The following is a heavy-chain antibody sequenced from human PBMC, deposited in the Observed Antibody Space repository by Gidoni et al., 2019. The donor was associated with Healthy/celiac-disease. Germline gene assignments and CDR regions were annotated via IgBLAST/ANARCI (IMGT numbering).Heavy chain of an antibody. J-gene: IGHJ4*02. CDR1: GFTFSSYA. D-gene: IGHD3-22*01. V-gene: IGHV3-30-3*01. CDR2: ISYDGSNK. Sequence: QVQLVESGGGVVQPGRSLRLSCAASGFTFSSYAMHWVRQAPGKGLEWVAVISYDGSNKYYADSVKGRFTISRDNSKNTLYLQMNSLRAEDTAVYYCARDALRSGWLLLRSPLDYWGQGTLVTVSS. CDR3: ARDALRSGWLLLRSPLDY.